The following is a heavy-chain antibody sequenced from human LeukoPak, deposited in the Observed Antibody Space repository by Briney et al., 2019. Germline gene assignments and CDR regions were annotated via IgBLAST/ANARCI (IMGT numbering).Heavy chain of an antibody. Sequence: SETLSLTCTVSGGSISSSSYYWGWIRQPPGKGLEWIGGIYYSGSTYYNPSLKSRVTISVDTSKNQFSLKLSSVTAADTAVYYCARYAAAMVKVYFDYWGQGTLVTVSS. CDR1: GGSISSSSYY. CDR3: ARYAAAMVKVYFDY. J-gene: IGHJ4*02. D-gene: IGHD5-18*01. V-gene: IGHV4-39*01. CDR2: IYYSGST.